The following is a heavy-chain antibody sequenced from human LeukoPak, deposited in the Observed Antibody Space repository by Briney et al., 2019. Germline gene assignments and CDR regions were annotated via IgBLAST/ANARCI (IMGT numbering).Heavy chain of an antibody. CDR1: GFTFDHFG. V-gene: IGHV3-43*02. CDR3: AKPGAATIRSYGLDV. D-gene: IGHD3-16*01. CDR2: VSGDGRSK. J-gene: IGHJ6*02. Sequence: GGSLRLSCAASGFTFDHFGMHWVRQVPGKGLEWVAVVSGDGRSKYYAGSVQGRFTMSRDNSKNSLYLQMNSLTSEDTDLYYWAKPGAATIRSYGLDVWGQGTTVTVSS.